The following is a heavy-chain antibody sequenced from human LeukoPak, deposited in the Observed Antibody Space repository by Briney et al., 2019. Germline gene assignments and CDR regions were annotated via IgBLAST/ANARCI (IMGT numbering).Heavy chain of an antibody. CDR2: ISGSGGST. D-gene: IGHD6-19*01. Sequence: GGSLRLSCAASGFTFSSHAMSWVRQAPGKGLEWVSAISGSGGSTYYADSVKGRFTISRDNSKNTLYLQMNSLRAEDTAVYYCAKQSDGQWLVRFYYFDYWGQGTLVTVSS. J-gene: IGHJ4*02. CDR1: GFTFSSHA. CDR3: AKQSDGQWLVRFYYFDY. V-gene: IGHV3-23*01.